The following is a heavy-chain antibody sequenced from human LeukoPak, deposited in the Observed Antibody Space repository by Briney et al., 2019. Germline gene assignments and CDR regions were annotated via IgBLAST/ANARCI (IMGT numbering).Heavy chain of an antibody. CDR1: GGTFSSYA. CDR2: IIPIFGTA. V-gene: IGHV1-69*01. D-gene: IGHD6-13*01. Sequence: SVKVSCKASGGTFSSYAISGVRQAPGQGLEWMGGIIPIFGTANYAQKFQGRVTITADESTSTAYMELSSLRSEDTAVYYCAREGAYSSSPLDYWGQGTLVTVSS. CDR3: AREGAYSSSPLDY. J-gene: IGHJ4*02.